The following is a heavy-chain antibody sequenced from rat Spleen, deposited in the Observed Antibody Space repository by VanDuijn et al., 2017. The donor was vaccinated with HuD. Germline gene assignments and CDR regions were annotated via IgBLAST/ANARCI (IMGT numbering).Heavy chain of an antibody. CDR1: GFTFSDYY. CDR3: TREDYVLTD. D-gene: IGHD1-12*01. J-gene: IGHJ2*01. V-gene: IGHV5-20*01. Sequence: EVQLVESDGGLVQPGRSLKLSCAASGFTFSDYYMAWVRQAPTKGLEWVASISSGGGNTFYRDSVKGRFTISRDNAQNNLYLQMNSLRSEDTATYYCTREDYVLTDWGQGVMVTVSS. CDR2: ISSGGGNT.